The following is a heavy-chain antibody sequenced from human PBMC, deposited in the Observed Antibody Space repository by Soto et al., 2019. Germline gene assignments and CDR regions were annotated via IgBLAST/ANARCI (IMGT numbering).Heavy chain of an antibody. V-gene: IGHV1-69*06. CDR2: IIPIFGTA. CDR3: ASSRYAGYCSSTSCYAWRHFDY. J-gene: IGHJ4*02. Sequence: GASVKVSCKASGGTFSSYAISWVRQAPGQGLEWMGGIIPIFGTANYAQKFQGRVTITADKSTSTAYMELSSLRSEDTAVYYCASSRYAGYCSSTSCYAWRHFDYWGQGTLVTVSS. D-gene: IGHD2-2*01. CDR1: GGTFSSYA.